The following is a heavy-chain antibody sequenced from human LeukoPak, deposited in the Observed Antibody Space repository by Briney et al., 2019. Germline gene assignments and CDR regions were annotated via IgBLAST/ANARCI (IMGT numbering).Heavy chain of an antibody. V-gene: IGHV4-34*01. D-gene: IGHD6-13*01. CDR2: INHSGST. CDR3: AREDSSSWYGPMGLRYFDY. CDR1: GGSFSGYY. Sequence: KSSETLSLTCAVYGGSFSGYYWSWIRQPPGKGLERIGEINHSGSTNYNPSLKSRVTISVDTSKNQFSLKLSSVTAADTAVYYCAREDSSSWYGPMGLRYFDYWGQGTLVTVSS. J-gene: IGHJ4*02.